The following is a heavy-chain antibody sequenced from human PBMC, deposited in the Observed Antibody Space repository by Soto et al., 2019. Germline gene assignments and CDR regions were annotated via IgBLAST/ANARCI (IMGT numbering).Heavy chain of an antibody. Sequence: EVQLLESGGGLVRPGGSLRLSCAASGFTFSSYAMTWVRQAPGKGLEWVSGVSGTGGSAYYADSVKGRFTISRDDAKNSLFLQMNSLRDEDTAIYYCARDTILDPWGQGTLVTVSS. V-gene: IGHV3-23*01. J-gene: IGHJ5*02. CDR1: GFTFSSYA. CDR3: ARDTILDP. CDR2: VSGTGGSA. D-gene: IGHD2-21*01.